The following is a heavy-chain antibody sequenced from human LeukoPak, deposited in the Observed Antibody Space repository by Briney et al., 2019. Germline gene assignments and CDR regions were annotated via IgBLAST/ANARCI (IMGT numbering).Heavy chain of an antibody. CDR3: ARDHKGGDGADAFDI. V-gene: IGHV3-30-3*01. D-gene: IGHD5-24*01. Sequence: GGSLRLSCAASRFTFSTYTMHWVRQAPGKGLEWVALISYEGSNKYYADSVKGRFTISRDNSKNTLFLQMNSLRIEDTAVYYCARDHKGGDGADAFDIWGHGTMVTVSS. J-gene: IGHJ3*02. CDR1: RFTFSTYT. CDR2: ISYEGSNK.